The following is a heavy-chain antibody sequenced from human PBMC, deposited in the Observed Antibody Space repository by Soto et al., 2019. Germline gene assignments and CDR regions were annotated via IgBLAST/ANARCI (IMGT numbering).Heavy chain of an antibody. D-gene: IGHD1-26*01. CDR2: MSYVGSNE. V-gene: IGHV3-30*18. J-gene: IGHJ4*02. CDR3: AKDGSHNFDY. Sequence: QVQLVESGGGVVQPGRPLGPSGAPSGLTLSTYALPWFPQAPGKGLEWVALMSYVGSNEYYADSVKGRFTISRDNSKNTLYLQMNSLRAEDTAVYYCAKDGSHNFDYWGQGTLVTVSS. CDR1: GLTLSTYA.